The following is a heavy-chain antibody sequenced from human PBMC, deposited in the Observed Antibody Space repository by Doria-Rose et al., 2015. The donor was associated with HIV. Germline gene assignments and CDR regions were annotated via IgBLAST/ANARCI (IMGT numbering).Heavy chain of an antibody. V-gene: IGHV1-3*01. D-gene: IGHD2-2*01. CDR3: AKDRVRVVQAATTLDF. Sequence: QVQLVQSGAEVKKPGASVRVSCKASGYTFTRYAMHWVRQAPGQRPEWMGWINVDNGNTEYSQKFQGRLTITRDTSASTAYMEQSSLTSDDTAVYYCAKDRVRVVQAATTLDFWGQGTLVTVSS. J-gene: IGHJ4*02. CDR2: INVDNGNT. CDR1: GYTFTRYA.